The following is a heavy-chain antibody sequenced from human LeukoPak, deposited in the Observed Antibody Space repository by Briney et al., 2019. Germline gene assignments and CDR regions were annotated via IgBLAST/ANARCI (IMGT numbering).Heavy chain of an antibody. J-gene: IGHJ3*02. CDR3: ARVLNSDAFDI. Sequence: GASVKVSCKASGGTFSSYAISWVRQAPAQGLEWMGRIIPIFGTANYAQKFQGRVTITTDESTSTAYMELSSLRSEDTAVYYCARVLNSDAFDIWGQGTMVTVSS. D-gene: IGHD4-23*01. CDR1: GGTFSSYA. CDR2: IIPIFGTA. V-gene: IGHV1-69*05.